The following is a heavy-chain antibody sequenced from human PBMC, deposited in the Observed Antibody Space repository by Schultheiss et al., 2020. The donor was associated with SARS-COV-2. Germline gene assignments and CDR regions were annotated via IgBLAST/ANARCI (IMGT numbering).Heavy chain of an antibody. J-gene: IGHJ4*02. CDR2: IYYSGST. Sequence: SETLSLTCTVSGGSISSYYWSWIRQPPGKGLEWIGYIYYSGSTNYNPSPKSRVTISVDTSKNQFSLKLSSVTAADTAVYYCARDRGGIGYWGQGTLVTVSS. CDR1: GGSISSYY. V-gene: IGHV4-59*01. CDR3: ARDRGGIGY. D-gene: IGHD3-16*01.